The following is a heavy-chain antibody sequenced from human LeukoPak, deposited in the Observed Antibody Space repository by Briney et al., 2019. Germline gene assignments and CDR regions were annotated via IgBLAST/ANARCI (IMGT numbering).Heavy chain of an antibody. D-gene: IGHD4-23*01. Sequence: PSETLSLTCTVSGGSISSGGYYWSWIRQHPGKGLEWIGYIYYGGGTYYNPSLKSRVTISVDTSKNQFSLKLSSVTAADTAVYYCARVGRGHGGKAWVPGNYHYYYMDVWGKGTTVAVSS. CDR1: GGSISSGGYY. CDR2: IYYGGGT. CDR3: ARVGRGHGGKAWVPGNYHYYYMDV. V-gene: IGHV4-31*03. J-gene: IGHJ6*03.